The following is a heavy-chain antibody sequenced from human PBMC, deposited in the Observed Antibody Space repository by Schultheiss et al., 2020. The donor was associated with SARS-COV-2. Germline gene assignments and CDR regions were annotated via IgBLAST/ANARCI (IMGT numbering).Heavy chain of an antibody. V-gene: IGHV4-59*08. J-gene: IGHJ4*02. CDR1: GDSITSHY. CDR2: IYFTGST. CDR3: ASLDTATAADY. D-gene: IGHD5-18*01. Sequence: SETLSLTCTVSGDSITSHYWSWVRQPPGKRLESIGYIYFTGSTNYNLSLRTRVTMSVDTSKNQFSLKLSSVTAADTAMYYCASLDTATAADYWGQGTLVTVSS.